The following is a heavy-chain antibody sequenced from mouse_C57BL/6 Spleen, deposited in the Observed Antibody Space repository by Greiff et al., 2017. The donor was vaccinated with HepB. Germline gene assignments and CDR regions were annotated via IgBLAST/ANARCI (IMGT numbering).Heavy chain of an antibody. Sequence: EVQLVESGGDLVKPGGSLELSCAASGFTFSSYGMSWVRQTPDKRLEWVATISSGGSYTYYPDSVKGRFTISRDNAKNTLYLQMSSLKSEDTAMYDCARQGITSRYFDVWGTGTTVTVSS. D-gene: IGHD1-1*01. V-gene: IGHV5-6*01. CDR3: ARQGITSRYFDV. CDR1: GFTFSSYG. CDR2: ISSGGSYT. J-gene: IGHJ1*03.